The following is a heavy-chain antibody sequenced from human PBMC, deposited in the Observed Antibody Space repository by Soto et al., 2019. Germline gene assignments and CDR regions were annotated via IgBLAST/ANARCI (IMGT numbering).Heavy chain of an antibody. V-gene: IGHV3-30-3*01. Sequence: QVQLVESGGGVVQPGRSLRLSCAASGFTFSSYAMHWVRQAPGKGLEWVAVISYDGSNKYYADSVKGRFTISRDNSKNTLYLQMNSLRAEDTAVYYCARAIYCTNGVCYSGDWSMDVWGQGTTVTVSS. CDR2: ISYDGSNK. J-gene: IGHJ6*02. D-gene: IGHD2-8*01. CDR1: GFTFSSYA. CDR3: ARAIYCTNGVCYSGDWSMDV.